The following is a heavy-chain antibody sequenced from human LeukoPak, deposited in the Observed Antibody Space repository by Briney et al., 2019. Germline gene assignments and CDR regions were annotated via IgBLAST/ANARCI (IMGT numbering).Heavy chain of an antibody. CDR2: INPNSGGT. J-gene: IGHJ3*02. CDR3: AKVWNDAFDI. CDR1: GDTFTTYG. V-gene: IGHV1-2*02. D-gene: IGHD1-1*01. Sequence: ASVKVSCKASGDTFTTYGVGWVRQAPGQGLEWMGWINPNSGGTNYAQKFQGRVTMTRDTSISTAYMELSRLRSDDTAVYYCAKVWNDAFDIWGQGTMVTVSS.